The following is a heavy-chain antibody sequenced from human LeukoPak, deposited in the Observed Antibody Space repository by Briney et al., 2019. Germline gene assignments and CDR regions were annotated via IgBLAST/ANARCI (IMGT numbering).Heavy chain of an antibody. Sequence: GSSVKVSCKASGGTFSSYAISWVRQAPGQGLEWMGGIIPIFGTANYAQKFQGRVTITTDESTSTAYMELSSLRSEDTAVYYCASHTINLDAFDIWGQGTMVTVSS. CDR3: ASHTINLDAFDI. CDR1: GGTFSSYA. V-gene: IGHV1-69*05. CDR2: IIPIFGTA. J-gene: IGHJ3*02.